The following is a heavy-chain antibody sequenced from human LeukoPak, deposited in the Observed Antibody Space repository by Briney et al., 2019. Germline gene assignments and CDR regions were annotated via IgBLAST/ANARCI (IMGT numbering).Heavy chain of an antibody. J-gene: IGHJ3*02. CDR1: GGSISSSSYY. CDR3: ARVSHIVVPRPGDAFDI. D-gene: IGHD2-21*01. CDR2: IYYSGST. V-gene: IGHV4-39*01. Sequence: SETLSLTCTVSGGSISSSSYYWGWIRQPPGKGLEWIGSIYYSGSTYYNPSLKSRVTISVDTSKNQFSLKLSSVTAVDTAVYYCARVSHIVVPRPGDAFDIWGQGTMVTVSS.